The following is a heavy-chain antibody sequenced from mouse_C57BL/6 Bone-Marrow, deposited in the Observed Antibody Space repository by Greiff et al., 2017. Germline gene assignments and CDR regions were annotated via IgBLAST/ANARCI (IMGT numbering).Heavy chain of an antibody. CDR2: IYPGSGST. Sequence: QVQLQQPGAELVKPGASVKMSCKASGYTFTSYWITWVKQRPGQGLEWIGDIYPGSGSTNYNEKFESKATLTVDTSSSTAYMQISSLTSEDSAVYYCARPYYSNYWYFDVWGTGTTVTVSS. D-gene: IGHD2-5*01. J-gene: IGHJ1*03. CDR3: ARPYYSNYWYFDV. V-gene: IGHV1-55*01. CDR1: GYTFTSYW.